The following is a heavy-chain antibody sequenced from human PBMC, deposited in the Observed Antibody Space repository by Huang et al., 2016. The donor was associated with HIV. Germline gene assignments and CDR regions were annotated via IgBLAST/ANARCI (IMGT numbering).Heavy chain of an antibody. CDR2: IKQDESEK. D-gene: IGHD1-7*01. CDR1: TFTFGAYW. J-gene: IGHJ6*02. V-gene: IGHV3-7*01. CDR3: ATKTAAMDI. Sequence: VESGGRLVQPGGSIRLSCVGSTFTFGAYWMSWVRRFPGKGLEWVANIKQDESEKYYVESVKGRFNNSRDNAKKVLFLEMNNVRVEDTATYYCATKTAAMDIWGQGTTVTVS.